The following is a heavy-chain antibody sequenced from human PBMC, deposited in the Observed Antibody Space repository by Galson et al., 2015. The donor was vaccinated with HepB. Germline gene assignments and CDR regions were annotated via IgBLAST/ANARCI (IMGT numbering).Heavy chain of an antibody. J-gene: IGHJ6*02. V-gene: IGHV5-51*01. Sequence: QSGAEVEKPGESLKISCKGSGSSLTNYWVGWGRQMPGRGLEWKGMIYPANSDTRYPPSFAGPVSISTGKSRSTAYLQWSSLEASDTAMYYCTRLSGYGGMDVWGQGTTVTVSS. D-gene: IGHD4-23*01. CDR2: IYPANSDT. CDR1: GSSLTNYW. CDR3: TRLSGYGGMDV.